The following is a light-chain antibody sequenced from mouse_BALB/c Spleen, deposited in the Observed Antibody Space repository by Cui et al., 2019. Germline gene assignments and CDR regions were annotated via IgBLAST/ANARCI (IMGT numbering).Light chain of an antibody. CDR3: QQCSSNPPT. CDR2: DTS. CDR1: SSVSY. Sequence: QLVLTQSPAIMSASPGEKVTMTCSASSSVSYMHWYQQKSGTSPKRWIYDTSKLASGVPARFSGSGSGTSYSLTISSMEAEDAATYYCQQCSSNPPTFGSGTKLEIK. V-gene: IGKV4-59*01. J-gene: IGKJ4*01.